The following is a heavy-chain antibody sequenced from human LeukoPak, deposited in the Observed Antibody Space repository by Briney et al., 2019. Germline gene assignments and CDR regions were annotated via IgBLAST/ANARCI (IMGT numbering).Heavy chain of an antibody. V-gene: IGHV4-39*07. CDR2: IYYSGST. CDR3: ARDRDMITFGGVIVIHPIDY. Sequence: PSETLSLTCTVSGGSISSSSYYWGWIRQPPGKGLEWIGSIYYSGSTYYNPSLKSRVTISVDTSKNQFSLKLSSVTAADTAVYYCARDRDMITFGGVIVIHPIDYWGQGTLVTVSS. J-gene: IGHJ4*02. D-gene: IGHD3-16*02. CDR1: GGSISSSSYY.